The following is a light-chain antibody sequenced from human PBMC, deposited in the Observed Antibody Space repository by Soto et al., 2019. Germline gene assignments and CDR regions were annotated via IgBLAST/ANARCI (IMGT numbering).Light chain of an antibody. CDR2: GAS. CDR1: QSVSSR. J-gene: IGKJ1*01. CDR3: QQYGSSPRT. V-gene: IGKV3-20*01. Sequence: EIVLTQSPGTLSLSPGERATLSCRASQSVSSRLAWYQHKPGQAPRLLISGASSRATGIPDRFSGSGSGTDFTLTISRLEPEDFALYYCQQYGSSPRTFGQGTKVDIK.